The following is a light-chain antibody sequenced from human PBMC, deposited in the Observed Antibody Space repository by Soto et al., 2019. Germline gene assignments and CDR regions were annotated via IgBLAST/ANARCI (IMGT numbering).Light chain of an antibody. J-gene: IGKJ1*01. CDR3: QQYFEWPPMT. Sequence: EVVMTQSPATLFVSPGERATLSCRASETVATNLAWYQQKPGQAPRLLISGASTRAAGISDRFRGSGSGTEFTLTISSLRSEDSAIYYCQQYFEWPPMTFGQGTKVDIK. CDR2: GAS. CDR1: ETVATN. V-gene: IGKV3-15*01.